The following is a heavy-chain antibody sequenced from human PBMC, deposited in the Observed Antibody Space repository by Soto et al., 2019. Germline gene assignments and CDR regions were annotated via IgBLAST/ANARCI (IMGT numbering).Heavy chain of an antibody. D-gene: IGHD2-15*01. Sequence: KASETLSLTCTVSGGSISTGDYYWSWIRQHPGKGLEWIGYMYYSGSTYYNPSLKNRVTISLDTSKNQFSLKLSSVTAADTAVYYCARTRYGGTKWFDPWGQGTLVTVSS. CDR2: MYYSGST. CDR3: ARTRYGGTKWFDP. CDR1: GGSISTGDYY. V-gene: IGHV4-31*03. J-gene: IGHJ5*02.